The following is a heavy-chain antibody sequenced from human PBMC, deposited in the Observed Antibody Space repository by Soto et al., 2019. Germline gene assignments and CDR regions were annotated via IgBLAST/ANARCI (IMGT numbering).Heavy chain of an antibody. V-gene: IGHV3-23*01. CDR1: GFTFSSYA. CDR3: AEDSGAGYSSGWGAFDI. Sequence: GGSLRLSCAASGFTFSSYAMSWVRQAPGKGLEWVSAISGSGGSTYYADSVKGRFTISRDNSKNTLYLQMNSLRAEDTAVYYCAEDSGAGYSSGWGAFDIWGQGTMVTVSS. CDR2: ISGSGGST. J-gene: IGHJ3*02. D-gene: IGHD6-19*01.